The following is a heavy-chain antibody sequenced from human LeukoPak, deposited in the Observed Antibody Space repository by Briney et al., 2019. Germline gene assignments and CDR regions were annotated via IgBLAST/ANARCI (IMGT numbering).Heavy chain of an antibody. V-gene: IGHV4-39*01. Sequence: PSETLSLTCTVSGGSISSSGYYWGWIRQPPGKGLEWIGSIYYSGSTYYNPSLKSRVTISIDTSKNQFSLKLSSVTATDTAVYYCARHLIVGGTTSDYWGQGTLVTVSS. D-gene: IGHD1-26*01. J-gene: IGHJ4*02. CDR1: GGSISSSGYY. CDR3: ARHLIVGGTTSDY. CDR2: IYYSGST.